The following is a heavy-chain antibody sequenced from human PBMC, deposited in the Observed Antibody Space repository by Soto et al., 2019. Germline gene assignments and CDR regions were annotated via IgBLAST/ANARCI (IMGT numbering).Heavy chain of an antibody. CDR3: AKEAGDH. CDR1: GGTFNTYA. V-gene: IGHV1-69*01. Sequence: QLQLVQSGAEVKERGSSVKISCKTSGGTFNTYALTWVRQAPGQGLEWIGGIIPMFDIKNVAQRFQGRVTLNAYDSMTTAYMERTSLRSDDTAVYYCAKEAGDHWGQGTLVTVSS. D-gene: IGHD3-10*01. J-gene: IGHJ4*02. CDR2: IIPMFDIK.